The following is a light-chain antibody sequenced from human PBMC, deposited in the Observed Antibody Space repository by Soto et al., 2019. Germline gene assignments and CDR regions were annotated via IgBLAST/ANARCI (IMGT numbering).Light chain of an antibody. V-gene: IGLV2-14*01. Sequence: QSALTQPASVSGSPGQSITISCTGTSSDVGGYNYVSWYQQHPGKAPKLMIYEVCTRPAGVSNRFSGSNSGNTASLTISGLQADDEADYYCSSYTSSSIDYVFGTGTKLTVL. CDR2: EVC. CDR1: SSDVGGYNY. CDR3: SSYTSSSIDYV. J-gene: IGLJ1*01.